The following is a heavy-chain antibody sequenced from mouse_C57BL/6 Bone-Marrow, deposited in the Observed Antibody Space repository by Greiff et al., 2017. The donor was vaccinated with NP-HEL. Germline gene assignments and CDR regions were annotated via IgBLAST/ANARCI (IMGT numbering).Heavy chain of an antibody. CDR3: ARGNWDWFAY. D-gene: IGHD4-1*01. V-gene: IGHV1-80*01. J-gene: IGHJ3*01. Sequence: QVQLKQSGAELVKPGASVKISCKASGYAFSSYWMNWVKQRPGKGLEWIGQIYPGDGDTNYNGKFKGKATLTADKSSSTAYMQLSSLTSEASAVYFCARGNWDWFAYWGQGTLVTVSA. CDR1: GYAFSSYW. CDR2: IYPGDGDT.